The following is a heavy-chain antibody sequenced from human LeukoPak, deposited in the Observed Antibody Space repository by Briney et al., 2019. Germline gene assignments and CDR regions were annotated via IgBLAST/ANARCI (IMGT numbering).Heavy chain of an antibody. J-gene: IGHJ6*03. CDR1: GFTFSNYG. Sequence: GGSLRLSCVVSGFTFSNYGMSWVRQAPGKGLEWASVIYSGGSTYYADSVKGRFTISRDNSKNTLYLQMNSLRAEDTAVYYCASFDSYYYYMDVWGKGTTVTISS. CDR2: IYSGGST. CDR3: ASFDSYYYYMDV. D-gene: IGHD3-9*01. V-gene: IGHV3-53*01.